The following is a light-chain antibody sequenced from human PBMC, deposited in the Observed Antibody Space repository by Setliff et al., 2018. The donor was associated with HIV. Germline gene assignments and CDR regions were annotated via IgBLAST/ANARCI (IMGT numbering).Light chain of an antibody. CDR2: YVR. Sequence: QSALTQPASVSGSPGQSTTIACTGTSSDVGTYNYVSRYQQHPVKAPKLIIYYVRKRPSGVSNRCSGSKSGNTASLAISGLQADDEADYYCSSYTSSSTYGFGTGTKVTVL. V-gene: IGLV2-14*03. CDR1: SSDVGTYNY. J-gene: IGLJ1*01. CDR3: SSYTSSSTYG.